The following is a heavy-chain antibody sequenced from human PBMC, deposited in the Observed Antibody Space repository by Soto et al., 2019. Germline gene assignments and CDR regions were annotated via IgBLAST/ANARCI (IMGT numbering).Heavy chain of an antibody. CDR2: ISSSSTI. Sequence: GGSLRLSCASSGFTFSSYSMNWVRQGPGKGLEWVSYISSSSTIYYADSVKGRFTISRNNAKNSLYLQMNSMREEDTAVYYCAREPVGATMSHFDYWGQGTLVTVAS. J-gene: IGHJ4*02. CDR1: GFTFSSYS. CDR3: AREPVGATMSHFDY. D-gene: IGHD1-26*01. V-gene: IGHV3-48*02.